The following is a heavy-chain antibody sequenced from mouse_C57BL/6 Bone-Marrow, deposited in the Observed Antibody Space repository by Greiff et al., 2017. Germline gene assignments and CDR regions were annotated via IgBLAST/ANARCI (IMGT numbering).Heavy chain of an antibody. CDR1: GYTFTSYW. V-gene: IGHV1-64*01. J-gene: IGHJ3*01. CDR3: ARLQPWFAY. CDR2: IHPNSGST. D-gene: IGHD3-1*01. Sequence: QVHVKQPGAELVKPGASVKLSCKASGYTFTSYWMHWVKQRPGQGLEWIGMIHPNSGSTNYNEKFKSKATLTVDKSSSTAYMQLSSLTSEDSAVYYCARLQPWFAYWGQGTLVTVSA.